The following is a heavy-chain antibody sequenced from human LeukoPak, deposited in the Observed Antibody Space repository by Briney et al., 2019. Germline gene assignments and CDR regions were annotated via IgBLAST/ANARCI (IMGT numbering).Heavy chain of an antibody. CDR1: KFTFSTYL. J-gene: IGHJ4*02. V-gene: IGHV3-7*01. CDR2: IKQDGTEK. CDR3: ARDLDY. Sequence: GGSLRLSCAASKFTFSTYLMSWVRQAPGKGLEWVASIKQDGTEKYYVDSVKGRFTISRDNAKNSLYLQMNSLRAEDTGVYYCARDLDYWGQGTLVTVSS.